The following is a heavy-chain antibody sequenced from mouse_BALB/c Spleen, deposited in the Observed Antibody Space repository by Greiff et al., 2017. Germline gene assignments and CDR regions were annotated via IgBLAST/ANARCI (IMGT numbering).Heavy chain of an antibody. V-gene: IGHV1-87*01. D-gene: IGHD1-1*02. CDR1: GYTFTSYW. CDR2: IYPGDGDT. J-gene: IGHJ4*01. Sequence: LLESGAELARPGASVKLSCKASGYTFTSYWMQWVKQRPGQGLEWIGAIYPGDGDTRYTQKFKGKATLTADKSSSTAYMQLSSLASEDSAVYYCARSSLSSYAMDYWGQGTSVTVSS. CDR3: ARSSLSSYAMDY.